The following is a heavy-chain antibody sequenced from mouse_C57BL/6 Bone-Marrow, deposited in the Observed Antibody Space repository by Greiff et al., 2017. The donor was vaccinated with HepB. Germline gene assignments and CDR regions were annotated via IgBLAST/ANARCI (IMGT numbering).Heavy chain of an antibody. CDR2: IYPGSGNT. J-gene: IGHJ2*01. CDR3: ARPYYYGSSYVDYFDY. CDR1: GYSFTSYY. Sequence: SGPELVKPGASVKISCKASGYSFTSYYIHWVKQRPGKGLEWIGWIYPGSGNTKYNEKFKGKATLTADTSSSTAYMQLSSLTSEDSAVYYCARPYYYGSSYVDYFDYWGQGTTLTVSS. D-gene: IGHD1-1*01. V-gene: IGHV1-66*01.